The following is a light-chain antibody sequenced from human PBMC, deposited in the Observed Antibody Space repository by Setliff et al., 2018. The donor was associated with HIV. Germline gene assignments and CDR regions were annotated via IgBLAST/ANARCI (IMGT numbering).Light chain of an antibody. J-gene: IGLJ1*01. CDR1: RSDVGGYNS. CDR2: EVT. V-gene: IGLV2-14*01. CDR3: SSYTSNNSGV. Sequence: QSALTQPASVSGSPGQAITISCTGTRSDVGGYNSVSWYQQLPGKAPKLIIFEVTKRPSGVSNRFSGSNSGNTASLTISGLQAEDEADYYCSSYTSNNSGVFGTGTKVTVL.